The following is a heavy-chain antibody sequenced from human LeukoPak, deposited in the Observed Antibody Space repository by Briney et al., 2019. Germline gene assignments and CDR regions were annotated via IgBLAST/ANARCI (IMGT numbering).Heavy chain of an antibody. CDR3: AKGLPGSGYYYFDY. CDR2: ISGSGGST. V-gene: IGHV3-23*01. J-gene: IGHJ4*02. CDR1: QFTFSSYG. Sequence: GXSLRLSCAASQFTFSSYGMHWVRQAPGKGLEWVSAISGSGGSTYYADSVKGRLTISRDNSKNTLYLQMNSLRAEDTAVYYCAKGLPGSGYYYFDYWGQGTLVTVSS. D-gene: IGHD3-3*01.